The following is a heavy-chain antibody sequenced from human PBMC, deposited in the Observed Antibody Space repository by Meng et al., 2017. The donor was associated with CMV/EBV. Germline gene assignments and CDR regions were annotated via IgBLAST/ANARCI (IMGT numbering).Heavy chain of an antibody. CDR3: ARQGVGSGRLFDP. CDR2: IYYSGST. CDR1: GGSISSSSYY. V-gene: IGHV4-39*01. J-gene: IGHJ5*02. D-gene: IGHD3-3*01. Sequence: VSGGSISSSSYYWGWLRQPPGKGLEWIGSIYYSGSTYYNPSLKSRVTISVDTSKNQFSLKLSSVTAADTAVYYCARQGVGSGRLFDPWGQGTLVTVSS.